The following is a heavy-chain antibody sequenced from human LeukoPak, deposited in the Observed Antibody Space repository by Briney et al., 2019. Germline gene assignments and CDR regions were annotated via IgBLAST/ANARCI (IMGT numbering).Heavy chain of an antibody. V-gene: IGHV4-59*12. J-gene: IGHJ5*02. CDR1: GGSISSYY. D-gene: IGHD3-10*01. CDR3: ASPLWFGGP. Sequence: SETLSLTCTVSGGSISSYYWSWIRQPPGKGLEWIGYIYYSGSTNYNPSLKSRVTMSVDTSNNQFSLKLTSVTAADTAVYYCASPLWFGGPWGQGTLVTVSS. CDR2: IYYSGST.